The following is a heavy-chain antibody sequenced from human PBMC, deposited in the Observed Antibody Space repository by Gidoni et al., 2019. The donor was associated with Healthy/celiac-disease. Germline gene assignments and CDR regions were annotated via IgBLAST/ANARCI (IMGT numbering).Heavy chain of an antibody. Sequence: QLQLQESGPGLVKPSETLSLPCTVSGGSISSSSYYWGWIRQPPGKGLEWIVSIYYSGSTYYNPSLKSRVTISVDTSKNQISLKLSSVTAADTAVYYCASGFSSSWYERALDYWGQGTLVTVSS. CDR3: ASGFSSSWYERALDY. V-gene: IGHV4-39*01. CDR1: GGSISSSSYY. D-gene: IGHD6-13*01. J-gene: IGHJ4*02. CDR2: IYYSGST.